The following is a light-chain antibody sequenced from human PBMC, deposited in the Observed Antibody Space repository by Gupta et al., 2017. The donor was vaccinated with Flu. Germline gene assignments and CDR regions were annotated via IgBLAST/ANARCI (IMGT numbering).Light chain of an antibody. J-gene: IGLJ2*01. CDR3: AAWDDSLSGRVL. CDR1: SSNIGSNT. CDR2: SDN. Sequence: QSVLTQPPSASGTPGQRVTIPRSGSSSNIGSNTVNWYQQFPGTAPKLLIYSDNYRPSGVPDRFSGSKSGTSASLAISGLQSEDEADYYCAAWDDSLSGRVLFGGGTKLTVL. V-gene: IGLV1-44*01.